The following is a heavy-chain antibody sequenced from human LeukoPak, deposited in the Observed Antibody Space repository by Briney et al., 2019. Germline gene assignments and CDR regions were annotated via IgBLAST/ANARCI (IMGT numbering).Heavy chain of an antibody. CDR1: GFTFSTYA. CDR3: AKVQGYGGYDFDY. Sequence: GGSLRLSCAASGFTFSTYAMSWVRQAPGKGLEWVSGIIGSGGSTYYADSVKGRFTISRDNSKNTLYLQMNSLRAEATAVYYCAKVQGYGGYDFDYWGQGTLVTVSS. D-gene: IGHD5-12*01. V-gene: IGHV3-23*01. CDR2: IIGSGGST. J-gene: IGHJ4*02.